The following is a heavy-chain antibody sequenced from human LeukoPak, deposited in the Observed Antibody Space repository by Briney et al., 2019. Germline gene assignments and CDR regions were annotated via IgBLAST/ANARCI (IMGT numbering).Heavy chain of an antibody. CDR1: GFSFSRYA. CDR3: ARDFYDSSGYYQVTDS. V-gene: IGHV3-30*04. D-gene: IGHD3-22*01. CDR2: ISYDGNNI. J-gene: IGHJ4*02. Sequence: PGRSLRLFCAASGFSFSRYAMHWVRQPPGKGLEWVAVISYDGNNIYYADSVKGRFTISRDNSKNTLYLQMNSLRTEDTAVYYCARDFYDSSGYYQVTDSWGQGTLVTVSS.